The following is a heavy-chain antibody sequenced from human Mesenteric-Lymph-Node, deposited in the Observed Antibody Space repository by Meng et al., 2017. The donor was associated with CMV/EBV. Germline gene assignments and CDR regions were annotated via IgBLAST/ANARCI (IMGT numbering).Heavy chain of an antibody. Sequence: GGSLRLSCAASGLTFSAYAMNWVRQAPGKGLEWVSCISSSGSYIYYADSVKGRFTISRDNAKNTLYLQMNSLRAEDTAVYYCARVGQGGDFDYWGQGTLVTVSS. D-gene: IGHD3-16*01. V-gene: IGHV3-21*01. CDR2: ISSSGSYI. J-gene: IGHJ4*02. CDR3: ARVGQGGDFDY. CDR1: GLTFSAYA.